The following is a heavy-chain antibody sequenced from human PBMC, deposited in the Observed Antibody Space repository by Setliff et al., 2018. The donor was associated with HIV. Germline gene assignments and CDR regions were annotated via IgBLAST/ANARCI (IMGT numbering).Heavy chain of an antibody. CDR3: ARDRVDALDI. CDR1: GFTFSSYS. Sequence: RGSLRLSCAASGFTFSSYSMNWVRQAPGKGLEWVSSISSSSSYIYYADSVKGRFTISRDNAKNSLYLQMNSLRAEDTAVYYCARDRVDALDIWGQGTMGTVS. J-gene: IGHJ3*02. V-gene: IGHV3-21*01. CDR2: ISSSSSYI.